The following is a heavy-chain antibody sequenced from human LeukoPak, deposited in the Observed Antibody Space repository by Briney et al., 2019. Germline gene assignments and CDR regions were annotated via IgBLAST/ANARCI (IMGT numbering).Heavy chain of an antibody. J-gene: IGHJ4*02. CDR3: ARLGTTVTTDY. CDR1: GGSISSSSYY. D-gene: IGHD4-17*01. Sequence: PLETLSLTCTVSGGSISSSSYYWGWIRQPPGKGLEWIGSIYYRGSTYYNPSLKSRVTISVDTSKNQFSLKLSSVTAADTAVYYCARLGTTVTTDYWGQGTLVTVSS. CDR2: IYYRGST. V-gene: IGHV4-39*01.